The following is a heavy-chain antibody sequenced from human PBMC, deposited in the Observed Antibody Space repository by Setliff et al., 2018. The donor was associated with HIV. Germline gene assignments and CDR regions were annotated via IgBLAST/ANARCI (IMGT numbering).Heavy chain of an antibody. CDR2: IYPGDSNI. CDR3: ARGKYTTYLFDP. CDR1: GYSFANYW. D-gene: IGHD1-1*01. V-gene: IGHV5-51*01. J-gene: IGHJ5*02. Sequence: GESLKISCKGSGYSFANYWIAWVRQMPGKGLEWMGIIYPGDSNIRYSPSFQGQVTISAEKSINTAYLQWTSLKASDTAIYYCARGKYTTYLFDPWGQGTLVTVSS.